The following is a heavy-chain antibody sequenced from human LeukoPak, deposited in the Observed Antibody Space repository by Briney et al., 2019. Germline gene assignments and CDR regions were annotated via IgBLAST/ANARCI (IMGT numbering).Heavy chain of an antibody. V-gene: IGHV3-7*01. D-gene: IGHD1-1*01. CDR3: ARDPVQDFDY. Sequence: GGSLRLSCAASRFSFSDYWMSWVRQAPGKGLEWVANIKKDGGETYYVDSVKGRFTISRDNAKNSLYLQMNSLRAEDTAVYYCARDPVQDFDYWGQGILVTVSS. CDR1: RFSFSDYW. CDR2: IKKDGGET. J-gene: IGHJ4*02.